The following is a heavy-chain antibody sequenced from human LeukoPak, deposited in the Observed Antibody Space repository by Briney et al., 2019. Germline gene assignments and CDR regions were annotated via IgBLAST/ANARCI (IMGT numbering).Heavy chain of an antibody. V-gene: IGHV1-69*01. D-gene: IGHD3-22*01. CDR3: ARRFYDSSGYYYDAFDI. J-gene: IGHJ3*02. CDR1: GGTFSSYA. Sequence: ASVNVSCKASGGTFSSYAISWVRQAPGQGLEWMGGIIPIFGTANYAQKFQGRVTITADESTSTAYMELSSLRSEDTAVYYCARRFYDSSGYYYDAFDIWGQGTMVTVSS. CDR2: IIPIFGTA.